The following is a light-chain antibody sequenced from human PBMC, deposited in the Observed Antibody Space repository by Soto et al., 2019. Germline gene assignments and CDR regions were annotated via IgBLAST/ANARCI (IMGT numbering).Light chain of an antibody. CDR3: QQYNKWPQT. J-gene: IGKJ1*01. CDR1: QTISGW. CDR2: DAS. V-gene: IGKV1-5*01. Sequence: DIQMTQSPSTLSASVGDTVTITCRASQTISGWLAWYQQRPGKAPNLLIFDASTLESGVPSRFSGSGSGTEFTLTISSLQSEDFAVYYCQQYNKWPQTFGQGTKVDIK.